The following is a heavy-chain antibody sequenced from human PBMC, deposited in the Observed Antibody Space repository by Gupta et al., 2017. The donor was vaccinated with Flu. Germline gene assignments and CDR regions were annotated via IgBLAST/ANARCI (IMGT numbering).Heavy chain of an antibody. Sequence: QVQLQQWGAGLLKPSETLSLTCAVYGGSFSGYYWSWIRQPPGKGLEWIGEINHSGSTNYNPSLKSRVTISVDTSKNQFSLKLSSVTAADTAVYYCARKSKDYMTTHRENFDYWVQGTLVTVAS. CDR1: GGSFSGYY. D-gene: IGHD4-17*01. V-gene: IGHV4-34*01. J-gene: IGHJ4*02. CDR2: INHSGST. CDR3: ARKSKDYMTTHRENFDY.